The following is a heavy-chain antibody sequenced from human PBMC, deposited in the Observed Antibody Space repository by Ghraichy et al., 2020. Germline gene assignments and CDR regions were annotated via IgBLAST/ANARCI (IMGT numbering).Heavy chain of an antibody. CDR3: AREYVWGSYRYTDY. D-gene: IGHD3-16*02. CDR2: ISSSSSTI. V-gene: IGHV3-48*02. Sequence: GGSLRLSCAASGFTFSSYSMNWVRQAPGKGLEWVSYISSSSSTIYYADSVKGRFTISRDNAKNSLYLQMNSLRDEDTAVYYCAREYVWGSYRYTDYWGQGTLVTVSS. J-gene: IGHJ4*02. CDR1: GFTFSSYS.